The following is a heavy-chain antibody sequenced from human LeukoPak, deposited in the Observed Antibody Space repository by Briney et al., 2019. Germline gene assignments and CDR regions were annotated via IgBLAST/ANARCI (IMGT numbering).Heavy chain of an antibody. CDR1: GYTFTSYD. J-gene: IGHJ6*02. CDR3: ATQWGDIVAGHGMDV. Sequence: ASVKVSCKASGYTFTSYDINWVRQATGQGLEWMGWMNPNSGNTGYAQKFQGRVTMTRNTSISTAYMELSSLRSEDTAVYYCATQWGDIVAGHGMDVWGQGTTVTVSS. CDR2: MNPNSGNT. D-gene: IGHD5-12*01. V-gene: IGHV1-8*01.